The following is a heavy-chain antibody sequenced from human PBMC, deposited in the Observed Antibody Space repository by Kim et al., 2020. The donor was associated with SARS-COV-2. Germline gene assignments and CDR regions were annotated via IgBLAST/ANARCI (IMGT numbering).Heavy chain of an antibody. D-gene: IGHD3-10*01. J-gene: IGHJ4*02. Sequence: GRFTISRDNAKNTLYLQMNSLRAEDTAVYYCAKHGVDYYGSGSYYHLFDYWGQGTLVTVSS. V-gene: IGHV3-74*01. CDR3: AKHGVDYYGSGSYYHLFDY.